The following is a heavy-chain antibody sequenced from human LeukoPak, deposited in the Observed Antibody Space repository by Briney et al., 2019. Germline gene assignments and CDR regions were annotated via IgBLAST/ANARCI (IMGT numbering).Heavy chain of an antibody. J-gene: IGHJ6*02. CDR2: IYSGGST. CDR1: GFTFSSYG. CDR3: AGFSHKGV. Sequence: GGSLRLSCAASGFTFSSYGMNWVRQAPGKGLEWVALIYSGGSTYYADFVKGRFTISRDNSKNTLYLQMSSLRAEDTAVYYCAGFSHKGVWGQGTTVTVSS. V-gene: IGHV3-66*01.